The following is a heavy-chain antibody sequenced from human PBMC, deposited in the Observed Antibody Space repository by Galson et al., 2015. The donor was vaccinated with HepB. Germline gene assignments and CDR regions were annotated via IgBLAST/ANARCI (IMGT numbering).Heavy chain of an antibody. Sequence: SLRLSCAASGFTFSSYSMNWVRQAPGKGLEWVSSISSSSSYIYYADSVKGRFTIFRDNAKNSLYLQMNSLRAEDTAVYYCARVLIGAFDIWGQGTMVTVSS. J-gene: IGHJ3*02. D-gene: IGHD2-8*01. CDR2: ISSSSSYI. V-gene: IGHV3-21*06. CDR3: ARVLIGAFDI. CDR1: GFTFSSYS.